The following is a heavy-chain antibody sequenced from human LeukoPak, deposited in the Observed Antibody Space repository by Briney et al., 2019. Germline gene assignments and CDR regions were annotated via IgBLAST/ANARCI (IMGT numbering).Heavy chain of an antibody. V-gene: IGHV3-74*01. CDR2: INSDRSST. J-gene: IGHJ4*02. CDR3: ARCGQLGNDFWSGYYTGEYYFDY. D-gene: IGHD3-3*01. Sequence: GGSLRLSCAASGFTFSSYSMNWVRQAPGKGLVWVSRINSDRSSTSYADSVKGRFTISRDNAKNTLYLQMNSLRAEDTAVYYCARCGQLGNDFWSGYYTGEYYFDYWGQGTLVTVSS. CDR1: GFTFSSYS.